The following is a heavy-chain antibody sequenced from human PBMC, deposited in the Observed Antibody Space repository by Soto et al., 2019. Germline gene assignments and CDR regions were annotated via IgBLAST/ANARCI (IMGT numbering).Heavy chain of an antibody. CDR2: IHYSGST. Sequence: SETLPLTCTFSGVTSISHYWTWIRQPPGKGLEWIGNIHYSGSTNYSPSLKGRVIISVDTSENQSSLKLSSVTTADTAVYYCTVGGAGHPFDYWGQGTLVTVSS. V-gene: IGHV4-59*11. CDR1: GVTSISHY. J-gene: IGHJ4*02. CDR3: TVGGAGHPFDY. D-gene: IGHD3-16*01.